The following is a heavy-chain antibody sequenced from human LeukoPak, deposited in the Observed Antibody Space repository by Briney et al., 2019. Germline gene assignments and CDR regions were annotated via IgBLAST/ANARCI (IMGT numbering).Heavy chain of an antibody. CDR3: ARGSDGDPSPFDY. Sequence: SETLSLTCTVSGGSISSSTSCWSWVRQPPGKGLEWIGEINHSGSTNYNPSLKSRVTISVDTSKNQFSLKLSSVTAADTAVYYCARGSDGDPSPFDYWGQGTLVTVSS. J-gene: IGHJ4*02. CDR2: INHSGST. D-gene: IGHD4-17*01. V-gene: IGHV4-4*02. CDR1: GGSISSSTSC.